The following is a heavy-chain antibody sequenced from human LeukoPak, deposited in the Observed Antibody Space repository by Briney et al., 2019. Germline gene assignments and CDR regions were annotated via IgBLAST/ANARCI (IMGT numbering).Heavy chain of an antibody. Sequence: GGSLRLSCAASGFTFSSYWMSWVRQAPGKGLEWVANMKRDGSEKHYLDSVKGRFTISRDNAENALYLQMNSLRAEDTAVYYCARVGSGWYSGFFDYWGQGTLVTLSS. J-gene: IGHJ4*02. V-gene: IGHV3-7*03. D-gene: IGHD6-19*01. CDR3: ARVGSGWYSGFFDY. CDR2: MKRDGSEK. CDR1: GFTFSSYW.